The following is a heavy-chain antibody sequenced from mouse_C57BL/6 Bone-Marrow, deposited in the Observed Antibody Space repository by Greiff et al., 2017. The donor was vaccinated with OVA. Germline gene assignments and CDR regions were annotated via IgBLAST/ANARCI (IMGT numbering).Heavy chain of an antibody. V-gene: IGHV1-15*01. CDR1: GYTFTDYE. D-gene: IGHD1-1*01. J-gene: IGHJ3*01. CDR3: TIIDYGSSWFAY. Sequence: VQLQESGAELVRPGASVTLSCKASGYTFTDYEMHWVKQTPVHGLEWIGAIDPETGGTAYNQKFKGKAILTADKSSSTAYMELRSLTSEDSAVYYCTIIDYGSSWFAYWGQGTLVTVSA. CDR2: IDPETGGT.